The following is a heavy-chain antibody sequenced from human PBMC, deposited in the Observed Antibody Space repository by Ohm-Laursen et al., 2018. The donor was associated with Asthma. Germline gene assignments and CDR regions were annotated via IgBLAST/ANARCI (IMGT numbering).Heavy chain of an antibody. CDR1: YGSITSGGYY. V-gene: IGHV4-31*03. D-gene: IGHD3-22*01. Sequence: SQTLSLTYTVSYGSITSGGYYWTWIRQHPGKGLEWIGFIYYSGSTYYNPSLKSRVTISVDTSKNQFSLNLTSVTAADTAVYYCARGAFYYESTGYYFFDHWGQGALVTVSS. J-gene: IGHJ4*02. CDR3: ARGAFYYESTGYYFFDH. CDR2: IYYSGST.